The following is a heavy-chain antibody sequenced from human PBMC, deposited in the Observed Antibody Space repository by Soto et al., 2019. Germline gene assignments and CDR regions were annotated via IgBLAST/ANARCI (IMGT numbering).Heavy chain of an antibody. Sequence: QVQLQESGPGLVKPSETLSLTCTVSGASISGFYWSWIRKSAGKGLEWIGRIYATGTTDYNPSLKSRVMRSVDTSKKQFSRKLRSVPAADTAVYYCVRDGTKTLRDWFDPWGQGISVTVSS. CDR1: GASISGFY. J-gene: IGHJ5*02. V-gene: IGHV4-4*07. CDR2: IYATGTT. CDR3: VRDGTKTLRDWFDP. D-gene: IGHD1-1*01.